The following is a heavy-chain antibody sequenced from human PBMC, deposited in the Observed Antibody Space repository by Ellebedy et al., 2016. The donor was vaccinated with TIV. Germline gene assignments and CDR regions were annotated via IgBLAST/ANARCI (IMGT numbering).Heavy chain of an antibody. CDR3: ATIRRDFWSGYLYYFDY. CDR1: GYSFTSYW. CDR2: IYPGDSDT. V-gene: IGHV5-51*01. D-gene: IGHD3-3*01. J-gene: IGHJ4*02. Sequence: GESLKISCKGSGYSFTSYWIGWVRQMPGQGLEWMGIIYPGDSDTSYSPSFQGQVPISADKSISTAYLQWSSLKASDTAMYYCATIRRDFWSGYLYYFDYWGQGTLVTVSS.